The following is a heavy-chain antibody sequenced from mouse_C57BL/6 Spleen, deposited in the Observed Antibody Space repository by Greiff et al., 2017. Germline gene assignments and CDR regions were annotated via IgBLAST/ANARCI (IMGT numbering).Heavy chain of an antibody. J-gene: IGHJ1*03. V-gene: IGHV1-15*01. Sequence: QVQLQQSGAELVRPGASVTLSCKASGYTFTDYEMHWVKQTPVHGLEWIGALDPETGGTAYNQKFKGKAILTADKSSSTAYMELRSLTSEDSAVYYCTNDEGGYFDVWGTGTTVTVSS. D-gene: IGHD2-12*01. CDR1: GYTFTDYE. CDR3: TNDEGGYFDV. CDR2: LDPETGGT.